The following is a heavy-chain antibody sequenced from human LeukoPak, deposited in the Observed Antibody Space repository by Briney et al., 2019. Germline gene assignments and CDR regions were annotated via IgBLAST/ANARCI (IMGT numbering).Heavy chain of an antibody. CDR2: IYYSGST. D-gene: IGHD3-22*01. V-gene: IGHV4-59*01. CDR1: GGSISSYY. CDR3: ARDPNYYDSSGYNWFDP. J-gene: IGHJ5*02. Sequence: SETLSLTCTVSGGSISSYYWSWIRQPPGKGLEWIGYIYYSGSTNYNPSLKSRVTISVDTSKNQFSLKLSSVTAAGTAVYYCARDPNYYDSSGYNWFDPWGQGTLVTVSS.